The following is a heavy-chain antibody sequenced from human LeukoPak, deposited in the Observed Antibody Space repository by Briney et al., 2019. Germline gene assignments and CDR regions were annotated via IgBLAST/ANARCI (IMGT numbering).Heavy chain of an antibody. CDR2: INSDGSST. V-gene: IGHV3-74*01. J-gene: IGHJ4*02. CDR3: ARDRYDGYPLNY. D-gene: IGHD3-22*01. CDR1: GFTFSRYW. Sequence: GGSLRLSCAASGFTFSRYWMHWVRQAPGKGLVWVSRINSDGSSTSYADSVKGRFTISRDNAKNTLYLQMNSLRAEDTAVYYCARDRYDGYPLNYWGQGTLVTVSS.